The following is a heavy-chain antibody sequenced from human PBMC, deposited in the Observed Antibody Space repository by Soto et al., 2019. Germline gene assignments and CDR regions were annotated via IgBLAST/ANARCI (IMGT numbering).Heavy chain of an antibody. CDR3: AKGGLGHQLGLGD. V-gene: IGHV3-23*01. CDR2: VSDSGDST. D-gene: IGHD6-13*01. Sequence: EVQLLESGGGLVQPGGSLRLSCAASGFTFSRYAMSWVRQAPGQGLEYVSSVSDSGDSTYYADSVKGRFTISRDSSKNTLYLRMNALRVEDTAIYYCAKGGLGHQLGLGDWGQGTLVTVSS. CDR1: GFTFSRYA. J-gene: IGHJ4*02.